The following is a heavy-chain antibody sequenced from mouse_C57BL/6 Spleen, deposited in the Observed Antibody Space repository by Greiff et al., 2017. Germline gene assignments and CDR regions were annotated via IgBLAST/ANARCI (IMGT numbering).Heavy chain of an antibody. V-gene: IGHV5-6*01. J-gene: IGHJ3*01. Sequence: EVKLMESGGDLVKPGGSLKLSCAASGFTFSSYGMSWVRQTPDKRLEWVATISSGGSYTYYPDSVKGRFTISRDNAKNTLYLQMSSLKSEDTAMYYCARQAPTTWFAYWGQGTLVTVSA. CDR1: GFTFSSYG. CDR3: ARQAPTTWFAY. CDR2: ISSGGSYT.